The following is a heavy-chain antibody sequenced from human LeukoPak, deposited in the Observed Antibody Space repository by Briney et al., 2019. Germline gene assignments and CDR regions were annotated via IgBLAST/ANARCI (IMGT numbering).Heavy chain of an antibody. CDR3: TIPLHYYYDSSDYSILFDY. D-gene: IGHD3-22*01. CDR1: RFTFSNAW. V-gene: IGHV3-15*01. CDR2: IKSKTDGGTT. Sequence: KPGGSLRLSCAASRFTFSNAWMSWVRQAPGKGLEWVGRIKSKTDGGTTDYAAPVKGRFTISRDDSKNTLYLQMNSLKTEDTAVYYCTIPLHYYYDSSDYSILFDYWGQGTLVTVSS. J-gene: IGHJ4*02.